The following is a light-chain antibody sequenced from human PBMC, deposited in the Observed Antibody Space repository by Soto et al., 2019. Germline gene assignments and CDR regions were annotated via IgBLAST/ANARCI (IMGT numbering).Light chain of an antibody. CDR3: QQRSNWPS. V-gene: IGKV3-11*01. J-gene: IGKJ4*01. Sequence: EIVLTQSPATLSLSPGERATLSCRASQSVSSYLAWYQQKPGQAPRLRIYDASNRATGIPARFSCSGSATDFTRTISSLEPEDFAVYYCQQRSNWPSFGGGTKVEIK. CDR1: QSVSSY. CDR2: DAS.